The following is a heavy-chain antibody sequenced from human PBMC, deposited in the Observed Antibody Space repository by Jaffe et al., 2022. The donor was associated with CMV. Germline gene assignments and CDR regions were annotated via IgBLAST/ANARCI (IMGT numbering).Heavy chain of an antibody. CDR2: IYHSGST. Sequence: QVQLQESGPGLVKPSGTLSLTCAVSGGSISSSNWWSWVRQPPGKGLEWIGEIYHSGSTNYNPSLKSRVTISVDKSKNQFSLKLSSVTAADTAVYYCARDRGYSYGYHYYYYMDVWGKGTTVTVSS. CDR1: GGSISSSNW. V-gene: IGHV4-4*02. J-gene: IGHJ6*03. D-gene: IGHD5-18*01. CDR3: ARDRGYSYGYHYYYYMDV.